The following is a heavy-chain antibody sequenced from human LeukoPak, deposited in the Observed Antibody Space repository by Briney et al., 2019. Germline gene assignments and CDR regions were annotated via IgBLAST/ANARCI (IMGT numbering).Heavy chain of an antibody. V-gene: IGHV1-24*01. D-gene: IGHD1-26*01. CDR2: FDPEDGET. CDR3: ATVMFSGSYSGYFDY. J-gene: IGHJ4*02. CDR1: GYTLTELS. Sequence: GASVKVSCKVSGYTLTELSMHWVRQAPGKGLEWVGGFDPEDGETIYAQKFQGRVTMTEDISTDTAYMELSSLRSEDTAVYYCATVMFSGSYSGYFDYWGQGTLVTVSS.